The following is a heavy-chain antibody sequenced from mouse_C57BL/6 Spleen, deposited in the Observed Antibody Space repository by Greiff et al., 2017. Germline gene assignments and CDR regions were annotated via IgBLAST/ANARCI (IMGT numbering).Heavy chain of an antibody. CDR1: GYTFTSYW. D-gene: IGHD3-2*02. Sequence: QVQLQQPGAELVMPGASVKLSCKASGYTFTSYWMHWVKQRPGQGLEWIGEIDPSDSYTNYNQKFKGKSTLTVDKSSSTAYMQLSSLTSEDSAVYCCARGDSSGSAGFFWGQGTLVTVSA. CDR2: IDPSDSYT. CDR3: ARGDSSGSAGFF. J-gene: IGHJ3*01. V-gene: IGHV1-69*01.